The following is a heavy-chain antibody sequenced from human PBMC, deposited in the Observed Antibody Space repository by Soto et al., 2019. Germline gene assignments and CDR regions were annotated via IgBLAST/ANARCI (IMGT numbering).Heavy chain of an antibody. Sequence: PVGSLRLSCAASGFTFSSYAMHWVRQAPGKGLEWVAVISYDGSNKYYADSVKGRFTISRDNSKNTLYLQMNSLRAEDTAVYYCARSQIVEATLDYWGQGTLVTSPQ. CDR2: ISYDGSNK. D-gene: IGHD1-26*01. J-gene: IGHJ4*02. CDR3: ARSQIVEATLDY. CDR1: GFTFSSYA. V-gene: IGHV3-30-3*01.